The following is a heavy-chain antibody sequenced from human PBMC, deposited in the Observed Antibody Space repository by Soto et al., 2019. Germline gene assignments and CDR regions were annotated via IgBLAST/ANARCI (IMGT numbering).Heavy chain of an antibody. CDR2: IYYSGST. CDR1: GGSISSSSYY. J-gene: IGHJ6*02. D-gene: IGHD3-10*01. CDR3: ASPYGSGSSYYGMDV. V-gene: IGHV4-39*01. Sequence: PSETLSLTCTVSGGSISSSSYYWGWIRQPPGKGLEWIGSIYYSGSTYYNPSLKSRVTISVDTSKNQFSLKLSSVTAADTAVYYCASPYGSGSSYYGMDVWGQGTTVTVSS.